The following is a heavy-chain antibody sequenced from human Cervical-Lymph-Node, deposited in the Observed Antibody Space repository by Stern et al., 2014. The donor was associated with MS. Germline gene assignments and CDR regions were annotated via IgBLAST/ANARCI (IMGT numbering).Heavy chain of an antibody. V-gene: IGHV3-9*01. D-gene: IGHD3-16*02. CDR1: GFTFDDCA. CDR2: ISWNSNNI. J-gene: IGHJ4*02. Sequence: EVQLVESGGGSVQPGRSLRLSCAASGFTFDDCAMHLVRQAPGKGLEADSGISWNSNNIGYADSVRGRFTISRDNAKNSLYLQMNGLRPEDTALYYCAKDISERHYYFDSWGEGTLVTVSS. CDR3: AKDISERHYYFDS.